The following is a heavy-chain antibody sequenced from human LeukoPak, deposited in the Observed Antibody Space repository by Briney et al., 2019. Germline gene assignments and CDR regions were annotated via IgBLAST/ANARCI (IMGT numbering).Heavy chain of an antibody. CDR1: GGSLSGYY. Sequence: SETLSLTCAVYGGSLSGYYWSWLRQPPGKGLEWIGEINHSGSTNYNPSLKSRVTISVDTSKNQFSLKLSSVTAADTAVYYCARRSIVGARGNWFDPWGQGTLVTVS. CDR3: ARRSIVGARGNWFDP. D-gene: IGHD1-26*01. CDR2: INHSGST. J-gene: IGHJ5*02. V-gene: IGHV4-34*01.